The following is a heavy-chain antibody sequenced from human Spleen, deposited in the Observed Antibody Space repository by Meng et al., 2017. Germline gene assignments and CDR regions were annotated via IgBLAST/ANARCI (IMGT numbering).Heavy chain of an antibody. V-gene: IGHV4-38-2*02. CDR2: IYHSGST. J-gene: IGHJ4*02. CDR3: ARGPTNY. CDR1: DFSISSGYY. Sequence: GSLRLSCTVSDFSISSGYYWGWIRQPPGKGLEWIGSIYHSGSTYYNPSLKSRVTISVDTSKNQFSLKLSSVTAADTAVYYCARGPTNYWGQGTLVTVSS.